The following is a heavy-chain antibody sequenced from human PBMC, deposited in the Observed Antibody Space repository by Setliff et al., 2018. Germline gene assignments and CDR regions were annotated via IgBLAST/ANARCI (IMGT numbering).Heavy chain of an antibody. CDR1: GYTFTSYA. CDR3: ATSYSGSYYGY. Sequence: ASVKVSCKASGYTFTSYAISWVRQAPGQGLGWMGGFDPEDGETIYAQKFQGRVTMTEDTSTDTAYMELSSLRSEDTAVYYCATSYSGSYYGYWGQGTLVTVSS. CDR2: FDPEDGET. D-gene: IGHD1-26*01. J-gene: IGHJ4*02. V-gene: IGHV1-24*01.